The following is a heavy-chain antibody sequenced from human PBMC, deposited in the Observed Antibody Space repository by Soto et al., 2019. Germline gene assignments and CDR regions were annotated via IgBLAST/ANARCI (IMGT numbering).Heavy chain of an antibody. CDR2: ISYDGSNK. V-gene: IGHV3-30*18. Sequence: GGSLRLSCAASGFTFSSYGMHWVRQAPGKGLEWVAVISYDGSNKYYADSVKGRLTISRDNSKNTLYLQMNSLRAEDTAVYYCAKESMVRGVIGPLGAFDIWGQGTMVTVSS. CDR3: AKESMVRGVIGPLGAFDI. D-gene: IGHD3-10*01. CDR1: GFTFSSYG. J-gene: IGHJ3*02.